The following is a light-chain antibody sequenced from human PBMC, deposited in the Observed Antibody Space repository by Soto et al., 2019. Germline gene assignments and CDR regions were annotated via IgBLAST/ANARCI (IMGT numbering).Light chain of an antibody. J-gene: IGKJ1*01. CDR3: QQSYSTPPWT. V-gene: IGKV1-39*01. Sequence: DIQMTQSPSSLSASVGDRVTITCRASQSISSYLNRYQQKPGKAPKLLIYAASSLQSGVPSRFSGSGSGTDFTLTTSSLQPEDFATYFCQQSYSTPPWTFGQGTKVDIK. CDR1: QSISSY. CDR2: AAS.